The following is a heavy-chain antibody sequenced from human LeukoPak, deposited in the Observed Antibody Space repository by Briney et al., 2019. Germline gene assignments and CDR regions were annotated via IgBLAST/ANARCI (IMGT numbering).Heavy chain of an antibody. J-gene: IGHJ5*02. V-gene: IGHV3-23*01. D-gene: IGHD5-24*01. CDR1: GFTFSNYA. CDR2: ISDNGGST. Sequence: PGGSLRLSCAASGFTFSNYAMTWVRQAPGKGQEWVSIISDNGGSTNYAASVKGRFTISRDNAKNSLSLQMTSLRAEDTAVYYCVRGQDGIDNWFDPWGQGTLVTVAS. CDR3: VRGQDGIDNWFDP.